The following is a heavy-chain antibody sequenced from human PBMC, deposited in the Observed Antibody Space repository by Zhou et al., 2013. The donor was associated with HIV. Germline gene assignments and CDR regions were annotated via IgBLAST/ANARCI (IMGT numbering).Heavy chain of an antibody. CDR3: ARLGPPCSTDTCYYHLYY. J-gene: IGHJ4*02. CDR2: VSIYNGNT. V-gene: IGHV1-18*01. Sequence: QIHLVQSGPEVKKPGASVKVSCKASGFTFSSYAISWVRQAPGQGLEWMGWVSIYNGNTDYAQKFQGRVTMTRDTSTTTAYMELRSLRSDDTALYYCARLGPPCSTDTCYYHLYYWGQGTLVTVSS. D-gene: IGHD3-3*02. CDR1: GFTFSSYA.